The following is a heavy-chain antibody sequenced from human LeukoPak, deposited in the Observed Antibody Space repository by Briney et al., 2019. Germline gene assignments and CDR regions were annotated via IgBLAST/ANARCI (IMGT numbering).Heavy chain of an antibody. D-gene: IGHD2-21*01. CDR3: ARGIVAIFRYFDY. V-gene: IGHV3-21*01. Sequence: GGTLIISCADSGFTYSHYSMNWVRQAPGKGLDGVSPISSSSNYIYYADSVKGRFTISRDNAKNSLYLQMNSLRAEDTAVYYCARGIVAIFRYFDYWGQGTLVTGSS. CDR1: GFTYSHYS. CDR2: ISSSSNYI. J-gene: IGHJ4*02.